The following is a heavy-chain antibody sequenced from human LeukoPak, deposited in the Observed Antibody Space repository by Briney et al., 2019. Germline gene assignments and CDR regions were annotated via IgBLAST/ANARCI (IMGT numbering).Heavy chain of an antibody. J-gene: IGHJ4*02. CDR2: IKQDGSET. V-gene: IGHV3-7*01. D-gene: IGHD2-2*01. CDR1: GFAHSNFW. CDR3: GSTNSFSY. Sequence: GGSLSLSCAPSGFAHSNFWMNGVPQAPGKGLEGVANIKQDGSETYNVRSVKGRFTNTRDNAKNSLYLQMDSLRAEDTALYYGGSTNSFSYWGQGTLVTVSS.